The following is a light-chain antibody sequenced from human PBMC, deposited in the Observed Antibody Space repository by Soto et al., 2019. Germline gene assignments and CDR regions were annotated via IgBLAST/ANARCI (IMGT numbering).Light chain of an antibody. CDR1: QSGSSN. J-gene: IGKJ4*01. Sequence: EMVVTQSPATLSVSPGERATLSCRASQSGSSNLAWYQRKPGQAPRLLIYDASTSATGIPARFSGSGSEKEFTLTISSLQSEDFALYCCQQYNNWPLTFGGGTKVDIK. CDR2: DAS. CDR3: QQYNNWPLT. V-gene: IGKV3D-15*01.